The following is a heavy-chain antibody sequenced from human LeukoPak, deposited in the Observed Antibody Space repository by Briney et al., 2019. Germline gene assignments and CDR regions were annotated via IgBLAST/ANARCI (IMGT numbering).Heavy chain of an antibody. D-gene: IGHD2-2*01. J-gene: IGHJ4*02. CDR2: ISGSGGST. Sequence: TGGSLRLSCAASGFTFSSYAMSWVRQAPGKGLEWVSAISGSGGSTYYADSVKGRFTISRDNAKNSLYLQMNSLRAEDTAVYYCARDRALVPAAKYSDYWGQGTLVTVSS. CDR3: ARDRALVPAAKYSDY. V-gene: IGHV3-23*01. CDR1: GFTFSSYA.